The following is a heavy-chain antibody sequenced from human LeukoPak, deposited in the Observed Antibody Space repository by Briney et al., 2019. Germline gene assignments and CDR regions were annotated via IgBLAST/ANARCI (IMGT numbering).Heavy chain of an antibody. CDR3: ASLYLPYYFDY. D-gene: IGHD2/OR15-2a*01. CDR1: GGSISSGGYY. V-gene: IGHV4-30-4*08. Sequence: PSQTLSLTCTVSGGSISSGGYYWSWIRQPPGKGLEWIGEINHGGSTNYNPSLKSRVTISVDTSKNQFSLKLSSVTAADTAVYYCASLYLPYYFDYWGQGTLVTVSS. J-gene: IGHJ4*02. CDR2: INHGGST.